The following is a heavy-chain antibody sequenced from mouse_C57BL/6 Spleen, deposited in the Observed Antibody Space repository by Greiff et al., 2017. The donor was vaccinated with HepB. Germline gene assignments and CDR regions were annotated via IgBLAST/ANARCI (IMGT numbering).Heavy chain of an antibody. CDR3: AREYYGNSFDY. V-gene: IGHV3-6*01. CDR1: GYSITSGYY. D-gene: IGHD2-1*01. Sequence: EVKLQESGPGLVKPSQSLSLTCSVTGYSITSGYYWNWIRQFPGNKLEWMGYISYDGSNNYNPSLKNRISITRDTSKNQFFLKLNSVTTEDTATYYCAREYYGNSFDYWGQGTTLTVSS. J-gene: IGHJ2*01. CDR2: ISYDGSN.